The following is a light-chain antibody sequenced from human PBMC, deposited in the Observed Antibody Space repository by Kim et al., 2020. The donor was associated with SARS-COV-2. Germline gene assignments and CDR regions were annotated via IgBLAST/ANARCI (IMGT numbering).Light chain of an antibody. J-gene: IGKJ5*01. CDR1: KGIRSN. CDR3: QQFDTYPLT. V-gene: IGKV1-9*01. Sequence: ASVEDRVTVTCRASKGIRSNLAWYQQKPGKAPNLLIYVASILQSGVPSRFSGSGSGTEFTLTISSLQPEDFATYYCQQFDTYPLTFGQGTRLEIK. CDR2: VAS.